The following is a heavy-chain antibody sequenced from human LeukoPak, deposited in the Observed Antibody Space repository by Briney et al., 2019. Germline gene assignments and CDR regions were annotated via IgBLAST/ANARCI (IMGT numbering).Heavy chain of an antibody. CDR3: ARGVVAATFYYYMDV. Sequence: ASVKVSCKASGYTFTSYGISWVRQAPGQGLEWMGWISGYNGNTNYAQKFQGRVTMTRDTSTSTAYMELRSLRSDDTAVYYCARGVVAATFYYYMDVWGKGTTVTVSS. V-gene: IGHV1-18*01. CDR1: GYTFTSYG. J-gene: IGHJ6*03. D-gene: IGHD2-15*01. CDR2: ISGYNGNT.